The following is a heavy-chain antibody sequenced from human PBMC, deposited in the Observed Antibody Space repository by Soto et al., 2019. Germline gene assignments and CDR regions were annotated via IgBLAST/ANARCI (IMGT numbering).Heavy chain of an antibody. D-gene: IGHD3-3*01. V-gene: IGHV1-69*10. J-gene: IGHJ6*02. CDR2: IIPILGTA. CDR3: ARGLLRFLEWSHYYGMDV. CDR1: GGTFSSYA. Sequence: SVKVSCKASGGTFSSYAISWVRQAPGQGLEWMGGIIPILGTANYAQKFQGRVTITADKSTSTAYMELSSLRSEDTAVYYCARGLLRFLEWSHYYGMDVWGQGTTVTVSS.